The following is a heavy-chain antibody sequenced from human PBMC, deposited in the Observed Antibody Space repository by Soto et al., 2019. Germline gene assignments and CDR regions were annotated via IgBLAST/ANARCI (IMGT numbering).Heavy chain of an antibody. Sequence: GGSLRLSCAASGFNFSSYSMNWVRQAPGKGLEWVSYISSSSSTIYYADSVKGRFTISRDNAKNSLYLQMNSLRDEDTAVYYCAGSRYSSGWYFSDYYYYGMDVWGQGTTVTVSS. CDR1: GFNFSSYS. CDR3: AGSRYSSGWYFSDYYYYGMDV. V-gene: IGHV3-48*02. D-gene: IGHD6-19*01. J-gene: IGHJ6*02. CDR2: ISSSSSTI.